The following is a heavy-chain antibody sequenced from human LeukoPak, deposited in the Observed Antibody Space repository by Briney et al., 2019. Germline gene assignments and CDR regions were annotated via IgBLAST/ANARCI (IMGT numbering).Heavy chain of an antibody. D-gene: IGHD6-19*01. CDR1: GGSISSYY. J-gene: IGHJ3*02. CDR3: ARIKYSSRVLDAFDI. Sequence: SETLSLTCTVSGGSISSYYWGWIRQPPGKGLEWIGSIYYSGSTYYNPSLKSRVTMSVDTSKNQFSLKLSSVTAADTAVYYCARIKYSSRVLDAFDIWGQGTMVTVSS. V-gene: IGHV4-39*01. CDR2: IYYSGST.